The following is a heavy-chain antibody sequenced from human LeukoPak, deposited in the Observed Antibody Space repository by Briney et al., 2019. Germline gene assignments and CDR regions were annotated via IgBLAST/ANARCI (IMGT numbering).Heavy chain of an antibody. V-gene: IGHV4-4*07. CDR3: ARLRWQPVGPYFDD. CDR2: IHSSGTT. Sequence: SETLSLTCTVSGGSISTYYWSWIRQPAGKGLEWIGRIHSSGTTHYNPSLRSRVTLSIDTSKNQFSLKLSSVTAADTAVYYCARLRWQPVGPYFDDWGQGTLVTVSS. CDR1: GGSISTYY. D-gene: IGHD4-23*01. J-gene: IGHJ4*02.